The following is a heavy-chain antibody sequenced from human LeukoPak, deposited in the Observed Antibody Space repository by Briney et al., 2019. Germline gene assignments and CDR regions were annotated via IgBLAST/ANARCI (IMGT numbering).Heavy chain of an antibody. Sequence: KRGESLKISCKGSGYSFTTYWIGWVRQLPGKGLEWMGIIYPGDSDTRYSPSFQGLVTISADKSISTAYLQWTSLKASDTAMYYCARGRFSPTYGDYEYYFDYWGQGTLVTVSS. CDR1: GYSFTTYW. V-gene: IGHV5-51*01. CDR2: IYPGDSDT. D-gene: IGHD4-17*01. CDR3: ARGRFSPTYGDYEYYFDY. J-gene: IGHJ4*02.